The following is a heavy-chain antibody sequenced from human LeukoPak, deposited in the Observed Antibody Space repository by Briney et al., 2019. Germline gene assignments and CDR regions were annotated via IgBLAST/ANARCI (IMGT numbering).Heavy chain of an antibody. CDR2: IYSGGST. D-gene: IGHD5-24*01. J-gene: IGHJ3*02. CDR1: GFTVSSNY. CDR3: ARAPRRDGYIDAFDI. Sequence: PGGSLRLSCAASGFTVSSNYMSWVRQAPGKGLEWVSVIYSGGSTYYADSVKGRFTISRDNSENTLYLQMNSLRAEDTAVYYCARAPRRDGYIDAFDIWGQGTMVTVSS. V-gene: IGHV3-66*01.